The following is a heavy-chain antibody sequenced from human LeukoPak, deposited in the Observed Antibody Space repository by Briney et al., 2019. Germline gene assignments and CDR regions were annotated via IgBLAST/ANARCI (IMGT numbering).Heavy chain of an antibody. D-gene: IGHD1-1*01. Sequence: GGSLRLSCAASRFTFSSYWMSWVRQAPGKGLEWVANIKQDGSEKYYVDSVKGRFTISRDNAKNTLSLQMSSLRVEDTAVYYCAASGTTGPDYWGQGTLVTVSS. CDR3: AASGTTGPDY. CDR1: RFTFSSYW. J-gene: IGHJ4*02. CDR2: IKQDGSEK. V-gene: IGHV3-7*01.